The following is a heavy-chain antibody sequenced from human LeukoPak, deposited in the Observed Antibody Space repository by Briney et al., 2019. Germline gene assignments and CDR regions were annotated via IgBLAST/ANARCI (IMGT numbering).Heavy chain of an antibody. D-gene: IGHD6-19*01. J-gene: IGHJ4*02. V-gene: IGHV4-30-2*01. CDR2: IYHSGST. Sequence: PSETLSLTCAVSGGSISSGGYSWSWIRQPPGKGLEWIGYIYHSGSTYYNPSLKSRVTISVDRSKNQFSLKLSSVTAADTAVYYCARVGRSSGGMPIDYWGQGTLVTVSS. CDR3: ARVGRSSGGMPIDY. CDR1: GGSISSGGYS.